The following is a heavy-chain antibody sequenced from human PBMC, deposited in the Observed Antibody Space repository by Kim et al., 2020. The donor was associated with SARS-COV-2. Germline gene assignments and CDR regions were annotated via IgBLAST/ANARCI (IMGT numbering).Heavy chain of an antibody. V-gene: IGHV3-7*01. Sequence: GGSLRLSCAASGFTFSSYWMSWVRQAPGKGLEWVANIKQDGSEKYYVDSVKGRFTISRDNAKNSLYLQMNSLRAEDTAVYYCARDSYYDILTGYFFDYWGQGTLVTVSS. J-gene: IGHJ4*02. CDR1: GFTFSSYW. D-gene: IGHD3-9*01. CDR3: ARDSYYDILTGYFFDY. CDR2: IKQDGSEK.